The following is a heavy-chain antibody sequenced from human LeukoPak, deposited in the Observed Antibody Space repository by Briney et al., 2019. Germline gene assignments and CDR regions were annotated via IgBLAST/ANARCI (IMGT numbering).Heavy chain of an antibody. V-gene: IGHV1-3*01. Sequence: ASVKVSCKASGNTFSGNAMHWVRQAPGQWLEWMAWINAGKGNTKYSRKFQDRVTITRDTSASTAYMELSSLRSEDTAVYYCASEVWGSHRYVYWGQGTLVTVSS. CDR1: GNTFSGNA. J-gene: IGHJ4*02. CDR2: INAGKGNT. D-gene: IGHD3-16*02. CDR3: ASEVWGSHRYVY.